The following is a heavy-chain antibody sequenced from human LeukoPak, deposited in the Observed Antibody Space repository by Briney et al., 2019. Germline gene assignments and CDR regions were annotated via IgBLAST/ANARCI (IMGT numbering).Heavy chain of an antibody. CDR2: VSGSAGRT. CDR3: ARDDTLDYYDSSGLSI. J-gene: IGHJ4*02. Sequence: GGSLRLSCAASGFTFSSFAMTWVRQAPGKGLEWVSTVSGSAGRTDYADSVKGRFTISRDNLKNTLYLQMNGLRAEDTAVYYCARDDTLDYYDSSGLSIWGQGTLVTVSS. D-gene: IGHD3-22*01. CDR1: GFTFSSFA. V-gene: IGHV3-23*01.